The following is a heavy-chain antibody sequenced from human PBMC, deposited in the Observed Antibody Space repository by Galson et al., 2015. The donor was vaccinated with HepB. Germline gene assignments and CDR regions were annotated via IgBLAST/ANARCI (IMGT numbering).Heavy chain of an antibody. CDR2: MNLNSGDT. Sequence: SVKVSCKASGYTFTRYDITWVRQASGQGLEWVGWMNLNSGDTGHAQKFQGRVSKTRDTSISTAYMELSSLGSDDTAIYYCARGIGSYYMDVWGRGTTVTVSS. D-gene: IGHD3-10*01. V-gene: IGHV1-8*01. CDR3: ARGIGSYYMDV. J-gene: IGHJ6*03. CDR1: GYTFTRYD.